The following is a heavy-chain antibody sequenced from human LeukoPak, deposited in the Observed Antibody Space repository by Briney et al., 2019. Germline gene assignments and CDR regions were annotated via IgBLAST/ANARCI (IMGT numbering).Heavy chain of an antibody. J-gene: IGHJ4*02. CDR1: GGSIYSGSYY. Sequence: SQTLSLTCTVSGGSIYSGSYYWSWTRQPAGKGLEWIGRIYTSGSTNYNPSLKSRVTISVDTSKNQFSLKLSSVTAADTAVYYCARDRRDGYNLYYFDLWGQGTLVTVSS. CDR3: ARDRRDGYNLYYFDL. D-gene: IGHD5-24*01. CDR2: IYTSGST. V-gene: IGHV4-61*02.